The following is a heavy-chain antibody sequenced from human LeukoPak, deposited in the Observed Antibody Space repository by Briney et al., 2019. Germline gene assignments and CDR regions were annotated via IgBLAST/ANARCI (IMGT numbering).Heavy chain of an antibody. Sequence: GGSLRLSCAASGFTFSDYYMSWIRQAPGKGLEWVSYISSSGSTIYYADSVKGRFTISRDNAKNSLYLQMNSLRAEDTAVYCCARDGGGQQLVRYYFDYWGQGTLVTVSS. CDR3: ARDGGGQQLVRYYFDY. CDR2: ISSSGSTI. J-gene: IGHJ4*02. V-gene: IGHV3-11*01. CDR1: GFTFSDYY. D-gene: IGHD6-13*01.